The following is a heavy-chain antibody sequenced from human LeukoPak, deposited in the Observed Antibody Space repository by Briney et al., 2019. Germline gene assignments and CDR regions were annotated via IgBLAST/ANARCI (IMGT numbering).Heavy chain of an antibody. Sequence: GGSLRLSCAASGFTFSSYAMHWVRQAPGKGLEWVAVISYDGSNKYYADSVKGRFTISRDNSKNTLYLQMNSLRAEDTAVYYCAREAKIANDYGDYDPTPNGDWFDPWGQGTLVTVSS. J-gene: IGHJ5*02. V-gene: IGHV3-30-3*01. CDR1: GFTFSSYA. CDR3: AREAKIANDYGDYDPTPNGDWFDP. CDR2: ISYDGSNK. D-gene: IGHD4-17*01.